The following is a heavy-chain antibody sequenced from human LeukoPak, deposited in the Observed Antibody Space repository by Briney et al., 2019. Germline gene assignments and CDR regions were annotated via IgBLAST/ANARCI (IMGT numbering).Heavy chain of an antibody. Sequence: GGSLRLSCTASGFTFGDYAMSWVRQAPGKGLEWVGFIRSRAYGGTTEYAASVKGRFTISRDDSKSIAYLQMNSLKTEDTAVYYCTARFLEWSIVDYWGQGTLVTVSS. CDR2: IRSRAYGGTT. D-gene: IGHD3-3*01. V-gene: IGHV3-49*04. CDR1: GFTFGDYA. CDR3: TARFLEWSIVDY. J-gene: IGHJ4*02.